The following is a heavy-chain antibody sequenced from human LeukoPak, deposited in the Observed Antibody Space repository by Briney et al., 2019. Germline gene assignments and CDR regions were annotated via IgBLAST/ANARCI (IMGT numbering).Heavy chain of an antibody. CDR3: ARGRPVVTAIPYAFYFDY. Sequence: PSETLSLTCAVYGGSFSGYYWSWIRQPPGKGLEWIGEINHSGSTNYNPSLKSRVTISVDTSKNQFSLKLGSVTAADTAVYYCARGRPVVTAIPYAFYFDYWGQGTLVTVSS. V-gene: IGHV4-34*01. D-gene: IGHD2-21*02. CDR2: INHSGST. CDR1: GGSFSGYY. J-gene: IGHJ4*02.